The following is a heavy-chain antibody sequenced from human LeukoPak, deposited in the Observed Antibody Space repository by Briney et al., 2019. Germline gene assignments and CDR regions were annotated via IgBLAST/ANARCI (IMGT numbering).Heavy chain of an antibody. CDR3: ARDQGNWNYGSGWFDP. D-gene: IGHD1-7*01. V-gene: IGHV7-4-1*01. Sequence: ASLTVPRKASGYPLPRYALNWVRPPPRPRLASLGWINTTTAHPTQAPGLTGRFVFSLDTSVSPAYLQIRSLKAEDTAVYYCARDQGNWNYGSGWFDPWGQGTLVTVSS. CDR1: GYPLPRYA. J-gene: IGHJ5*02. CDR2: INTTTAHP.